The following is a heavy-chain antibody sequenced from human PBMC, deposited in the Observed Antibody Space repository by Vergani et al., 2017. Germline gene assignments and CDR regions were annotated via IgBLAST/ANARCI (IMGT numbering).Heavy chain of an antibody. CDR3: AKDGDGSGWMDV. Sequence: LEESGGGSVKPGGSLRLSCAASGFKFSDHYMSWIRQAPGKGLEWVSHISPGASTVSYTDSVKGRFTISRDNAKNSLYLQMNSLRAEDTALYYCAKDGDGSGWMDVWGKGATVTVSS. V-gene: IGHV3-11*01. D-gene: IGHD6-19*01. CDR1: GFKFSDHY. J-gene: IGHJ6*04. CDR2: ISPGASTV.